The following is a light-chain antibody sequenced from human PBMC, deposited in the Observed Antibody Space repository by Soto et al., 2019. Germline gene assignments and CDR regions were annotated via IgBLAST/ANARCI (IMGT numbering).Light chain of an antibody. CDR2: EVN. V-gene: IGLV2-14*03. J-gene: IGLJ3*02. CDR1: SSDVGGYKY. Sequence: QSALTQPASVSGSPGQSITISCTGTSSDVGGYKYVSWFQQYPGKVPKLIIYEVNDRPSGVSNRFSASKSGNTASLTISGLQAEDEADYFCSSYTSNSTNWVFGGGTKLTVL. CDR3: SSYTSNSTNWV.